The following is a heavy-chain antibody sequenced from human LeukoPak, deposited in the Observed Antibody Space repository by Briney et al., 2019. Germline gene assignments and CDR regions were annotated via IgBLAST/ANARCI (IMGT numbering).Heavy chain of an antibody. D-gene: IGHD4-23*01. CDR2: ISPYNGNT. Sequence: GASVKVSFKTSGYTFRNYGITWVRQIPGQGLEWMGLISPYNGNTNYAQKLQGRVTMTTDKSTSTAYMELRSLTSDDTAVYYCARGGVTSVVDVWGKGTTVTISS. CDR3: ARGGVTSVVDV. CDR1: GYTFRNYG. V-gene: IGHV1-18*01. J-gene: IGHJ6*04.